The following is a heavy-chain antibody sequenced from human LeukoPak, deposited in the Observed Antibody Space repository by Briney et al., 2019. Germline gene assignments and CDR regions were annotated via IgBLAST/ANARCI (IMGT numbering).Heavy chain of an antibody. D-gene: IGHD2-2*01. CDR3: ARIPSWDCPTTTCGSGGYCFDS. CDR1: GYTFTDSY. V-gene: IGHV1-2*02. Sequence: ASVRVSCKASGYTFTDSYVHWVRLAPGQGREWLGWINPNSGGTNYAQRFQGRVIMTRDTSISTAYMELSSLRSDDTAVYFCARIPSWDCPTTTCGSGGYCFDSWGQGTLVTVSP. CDR2: INPNSGGT. J-gene: IGHJ4*02.